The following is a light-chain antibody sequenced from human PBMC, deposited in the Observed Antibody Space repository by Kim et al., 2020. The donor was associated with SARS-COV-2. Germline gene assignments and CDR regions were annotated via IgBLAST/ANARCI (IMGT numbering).Light chain of an antibody. Sequence: QSALTQPASVSGPPGQSITISCTGTSSDVGGYNYVSWYQQHPGKAPKLMIYDVSKRPSGVSNRFSGSKSGNTASLTISGLQAEDEADYYCSSYTSSSTAFGGGTQLTVL. CDR2: DVS. CDR3: SSYTSSSTA. V-gene: IGLV2-14*01. CDR1: SSDVGGYNY. J-gene: IGLJ3*02.